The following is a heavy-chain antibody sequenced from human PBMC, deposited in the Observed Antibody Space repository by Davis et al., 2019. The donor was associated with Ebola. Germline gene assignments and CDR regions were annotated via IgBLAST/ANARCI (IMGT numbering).Heavy chain of an antibody. D-gene: IGHD6-19*01. CDR2: INHSGST. J-gene: IGHJ5*02. CDR3: AKGGAVAGP. V-gene: IGHV4-34*01. Sequence: SETLSLTCTVSGGSISSHYWSWIRQPPGKGLEWIGEINHSGSTNYNPSLKSRVTISVDTSKNQFSLKLSSVTAADTAVYYCAKGGAVAGPWGQGTLVTVSS. CDR1: GGSISSHY.